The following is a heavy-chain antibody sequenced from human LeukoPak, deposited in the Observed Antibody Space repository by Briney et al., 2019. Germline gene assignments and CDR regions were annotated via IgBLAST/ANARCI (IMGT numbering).Heavy chain of an antibody. D-gene: IGHD1-26*01. CDR2: IKQKGSEK. Sequence: QPGGSLRLSCAASGFIFSSYWMSWVRQAPGKGLEWVANIKQKGSEKYYVDSVKGRFTISRDNAKNSLYLQMNSLRAEDTAVYYCARRKFSGSYSSYYYYYYMDVWGKGTTVTVSS. CDR1: GFIFSSYW. V-gene: IGHV3-7*01. J-gene: IGHJ6*03. CDR3: ARRKFSGSYSSYYYYYYMDV.